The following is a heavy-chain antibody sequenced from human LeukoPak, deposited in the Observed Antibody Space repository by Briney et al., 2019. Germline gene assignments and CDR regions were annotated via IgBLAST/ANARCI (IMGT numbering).Heavy chain of an antibody. Sequence: GGSLRLSCAASGFTFSDYYMSWIRQAPGKGLEWVSYISSSGSTIYYADSVKGRFTISRDNAKNSLYLQMNSLRAEDTAVYYCATVLRWKDSYYFDYWGQGTLVTVSS. J-gene: IGHJ4*02. CDR3: ATVLRWKDSYYFDY. CDR1: GFTFSDYY. D-gene: IGHD4-23*01. CDR2: ISSSGSTI. V-gene: IGHV3-11*01.